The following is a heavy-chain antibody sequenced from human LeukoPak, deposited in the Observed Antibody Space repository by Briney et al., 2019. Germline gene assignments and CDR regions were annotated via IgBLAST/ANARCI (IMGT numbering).Heavy chain of an antibody. CDR3: AVNRYGGNSEGEY. CDR1: GGTFSSYA. J-gene: IGHJ4*02. CDR2: IIPIFGTA. V-gene: IGHV1-69*05. D-gene: IGHD4-23*01. Sequence: SVTVTCQASGGTFSSYAISWVRQAPGQGLEWMGGIIPIFGTANYAQKFQGRVTLTTDESTSTAYMELSSRRSEVTAVYYCAVNRYGGNSEGEYWGQGTLVTVSS.